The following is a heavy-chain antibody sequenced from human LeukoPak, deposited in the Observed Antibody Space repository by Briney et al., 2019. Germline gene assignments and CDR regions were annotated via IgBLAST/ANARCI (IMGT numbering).Heavy chain of an antibody. Sequence: SETLSLTCTVSGGSLSSSNQYWAWIRQPPGKGLEWLATISESGTTYYNPSLKSRVTISVDTSKNQFSLKLGSVTAADTAVFYCARYSGSYFDYWGQGTLVTVSS. J-gene: IGHJ4*02. CDR2: ISESGTT. V-gene: IGHV4-39*01. CDR1: GGSLSSSNQY. D-gene: IGHD3-10*01. CDR3: ARYSGSYFDY.